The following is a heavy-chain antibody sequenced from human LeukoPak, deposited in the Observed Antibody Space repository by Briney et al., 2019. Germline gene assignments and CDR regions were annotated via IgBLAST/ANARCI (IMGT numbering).Heavy chain of an antibody. CDR3: VRHPVAAAGTVWFDP. J-gene: IGHJ5*02. CDR1: GGSISSSSYY. D-gene: IGHD6-13*01. Sequence: SETLSLTCTVSGGSISSSSYYWGWIRQPPGKGLEWIVSIYYSGGTYSNPSLKSRVTISVDTSKNQFSLELRSVTAADTAVYYCVRHPVAAAGTVWFDPWGQGTLVTVSS. V-gene: IGHV4-39*01. CDR2: IYYSGGT.